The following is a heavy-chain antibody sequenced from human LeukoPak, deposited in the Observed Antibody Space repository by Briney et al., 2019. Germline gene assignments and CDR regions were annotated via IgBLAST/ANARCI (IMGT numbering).Heavy chain of an antibody. J-gene: IGHJ2*01. CDR3: ARPRTAWSSHWYFEV. Sequence: PGGSLRLACAASGFTFSDYYMSWIRQAPGKGLEWVSYISTGGNYIKDADSVKGRFTISRDNARNSLFLRVSSLRVEDTAVYYCARPRTAWSSHWYFEVWGRGTLVTVSS. D-gene: IGHD1-1*01. V-gene: IGHV3-11*03. CDR1: GFTFSDYY. CDR2: ISTGGNYI.